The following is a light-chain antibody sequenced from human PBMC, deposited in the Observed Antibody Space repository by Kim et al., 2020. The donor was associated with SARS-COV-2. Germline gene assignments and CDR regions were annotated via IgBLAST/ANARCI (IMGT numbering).Light chain of an antibody. Sequence: EIVMTQSPATLSVSPGERATLSCRASQSVSSNLAWYQQKPGRSPRLLIYGASTRATGIPARFSGSGSGTEFTLTISSLQSEDSAVYHCQQYNDWPLTFGQGTRLEIK. CDR2: GAS. J-gene: IGKJ5*01. CDR3: QQYNDWPLT. V-gene: IGKV3-15*01. CDR1: QSVSSN.